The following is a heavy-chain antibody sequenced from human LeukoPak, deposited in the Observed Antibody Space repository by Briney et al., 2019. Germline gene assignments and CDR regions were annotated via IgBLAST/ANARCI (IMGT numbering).Heavy chain of an antibody. Sequence: PSETLSLTCAVYGGSFSGYYWSWIRQPPVKALEWIGEINHSGSTNYNPSLKSRVTISVDTSKNQFSLKLSSVAAADTAVYYCARTSGDTMTRDPIFDYWGQGTLVTISS. CDR1: GGSFSGYY. CDR3: ARTSGDTMTRDPIFDY. J-gene: IGHJ4*02. V-gene: IGHV4-34*01. CDR2: INHSGST. D-gene: IGHD3-22*01.